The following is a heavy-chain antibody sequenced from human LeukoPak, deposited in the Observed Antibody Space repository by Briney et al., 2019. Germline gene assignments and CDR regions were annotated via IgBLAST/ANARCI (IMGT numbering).Heavy chain of an antibody. CDR3: ARGQDTMVRGALGDY. V-gene: IGHV1-8*01. J-gene: IGHJ4*02. CDR1: GYAFTSYD. CDR2: MNPNSGNT. D-gene: IGHD3-10*01. Sequence: ASVKVSCKASGYAFTSYDINWVRQATGQGLEWMGWMNPNSGNTGYAQKFQGRVTMTRDTSISAAYMELSRLRSDDTAVYYCARGQDTMVRGALGDYWGQGTLVTVSS.